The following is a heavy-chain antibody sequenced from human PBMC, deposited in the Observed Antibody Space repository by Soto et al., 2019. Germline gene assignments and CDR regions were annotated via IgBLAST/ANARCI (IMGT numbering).Heavy chain of an antibody. CDR1: GFTFSSYG. D-gene: IGHD1-20*01. CDR2: ISYDGSNK. J-gene: IGHJ4*02. V-gene: IGHV3-30*18. Sequence: PGGSLRLSCAASGFTFSSYGMHWVRQAPGKGLEWVAVISYDGSNKYCADSVKGRFTISRDNSKNTLYLQMNSLRAEDTAVYYCAKDDPYNSHWGQGTLVTVSS. CDR3: AKDDPYNSH.